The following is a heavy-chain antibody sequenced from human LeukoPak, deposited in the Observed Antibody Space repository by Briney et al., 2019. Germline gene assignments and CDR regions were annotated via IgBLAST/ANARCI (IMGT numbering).Heavy chain of an antibody. CDR3: ARRPGN. Sequence: GGSLRLSCAASGFTFSSFAMSWVRQAPGKGLECVSLIYSGGAIRYADSVKGRFTISRDSSKNTLFLQMNDLTVEATARYYCARRPGNWGQGILVTVSS. D-gene: IGHD1-14*01. J-gene: IGHJ4*02. CDR2: IYSGGAI. V-gene: IGHV3-23*03. CDR1: GFTFSSFA.